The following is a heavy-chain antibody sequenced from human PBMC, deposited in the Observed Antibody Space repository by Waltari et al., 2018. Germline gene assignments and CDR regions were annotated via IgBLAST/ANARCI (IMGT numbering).Heavy chain of an antibody. Sequence: VQLVESGVGLVQPGGSVRLSCAASGFTFSSYSLNWVRQPPGKRLEWIGESNHSGSTNYNPSLKSRVTISVDKSKNQFSLKLSSVTAADTAVYYCASSELPTYFDYWGQGTLVTVSS. CDR2: SNHSGST. CDR3: ASSELPTYFDY. V-gene: IGHV4-4*02. J-gene: IGHJ4*02. CDR1: GFTFSSYSL. D-gene: IGHD1-26*01.